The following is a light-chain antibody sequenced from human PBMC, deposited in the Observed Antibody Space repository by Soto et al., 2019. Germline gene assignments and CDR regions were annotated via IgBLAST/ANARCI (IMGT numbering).Light chain of an antibody. J-gene: IGLJ3*02. Sequence: QAVVTQPPSVSAAPRQKVTISCSGSSSNIGNNFVSWYQHLPGTAPKLLIFENDKLPSGIPDRFSASKSGTSATLGITGLQTGDEADYYCGTWDSSLSAVVFGGGTKVTVL. CDR3: GTWDSSLSAVV. CDR1: SSNIGNNF. CDR2: END. V-gene: IGLV1-51*02.